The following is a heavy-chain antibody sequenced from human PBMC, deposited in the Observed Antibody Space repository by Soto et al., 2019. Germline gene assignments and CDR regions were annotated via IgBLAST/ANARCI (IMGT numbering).Heavy chain of an antibody. CDR2: TTYDGSNN. CDR3: SRAPHASPRYCFDY. CDR1: GVTFSSYA. Sequence: QVQLVASGAGVVQPGRSVRLSCAASGVTFSSYAMHWVRHTPGKGLEWVAVTTYDGSNNYDAVSVKGRFTISRDNTNNTLYLQMNSLRPEDTAAYYCSRAPHASPRYCFDYWCQGTLVTATS. V-gene: IGHV3-30-3*01. J-gene: IGHJ4*02.